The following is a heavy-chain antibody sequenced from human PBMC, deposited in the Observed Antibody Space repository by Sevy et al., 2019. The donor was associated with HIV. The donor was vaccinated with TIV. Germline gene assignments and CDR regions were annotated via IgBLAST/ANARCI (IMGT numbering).Heavy chain of an antibody. D-gene: IGHD2-21*01. CDR3: VRDGVILKRGWFDP. J-gene: IGHJ5*02. Sequence: ETLSLTCNVTGYSISSGYHWGWIRQSPGQGLDWIGSVHHSGAAYYNPSLKSRVTMSVEMSKNQFSLRLSSVTAADRAVYYCVRDGVILKRGWFDPWGQGIQVTVSS. CDR1: GYSISSGYH. V-gene: IGHV4-38-2*02. CDR2: VHHSGAA.